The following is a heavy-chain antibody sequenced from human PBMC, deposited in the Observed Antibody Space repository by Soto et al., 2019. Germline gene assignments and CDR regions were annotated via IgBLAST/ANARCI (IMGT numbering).Heavy chain of an antibody. CDR3: ARRLYYDSSGFEGGGMDV. CDR1: GCSISSYY. D-gene: IGHD3-22*01. J-gene: IGHJ6*02. Sequence: PSETLSLTCTVSGCSISSYYWSWIRQPPGKGLEWIGYIYYSGSTNYNPSLKSRVTISVDTSKNQFSLKLSSVTAADTAVYYCARRLYYDSSGFEGGGMDVWGQGTTVTVS. V-gene: IGHV4-59*01. CDR2: IYYSGST.